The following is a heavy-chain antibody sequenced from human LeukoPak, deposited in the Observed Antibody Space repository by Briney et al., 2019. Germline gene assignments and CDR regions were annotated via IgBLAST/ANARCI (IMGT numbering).Heavy chain of an antibody. V-gene: IGHV2-5*02. CDR3: AHRYSSSFFDY. J-gene: IGHJ4*02. D-gene: IGHD6-13*01. Sequence: SGPTLVKPTQTLTLTCTFSGLSLSTSGVGVGWIRQPPGKALEWLALIFWDDDKRYSPSLKSRLTITKDTSKNRVVLTMTNIDPVDTATYYCAHRYSSSFFDYWGQGTLVTVSS. CDR2: IFWDDDK. CDR1: GLSLSTSGVG.